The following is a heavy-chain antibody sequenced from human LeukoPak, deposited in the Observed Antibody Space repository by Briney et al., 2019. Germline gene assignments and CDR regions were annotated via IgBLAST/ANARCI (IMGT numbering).Heavy chain of an antibody. CDR1: GFTFDDYA. J-gene: IGHJ4*02. V-gene: IGHV3-9*01. CDR3: AKSKFSITMIVVAIDY. D-gene: IGHD3-22*01. CDR2: ISWNSGSI. Sequence: GGSLRLSCAASGFTFDDYAMHWVRQAPGKGLEWVSGISWNSGSIGYADSVKGRFTISRDNAQNSLYLQMNSLRAEDTALYYCAKSKFSITMIVVAIDYWGQGTLVTVSS.